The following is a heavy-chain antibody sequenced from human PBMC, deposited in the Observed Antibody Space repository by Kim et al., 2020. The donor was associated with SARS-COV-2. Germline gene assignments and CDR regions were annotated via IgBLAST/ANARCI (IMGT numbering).Heavy chain of an antibody. CDR3: AKDLDSSGYYGWNVETHWFDP. Sequence: GGSLRLSCAASGFTFSSYGMHWVRQAPGKGLEWVAVISYDGSNKYYADSVKGRFTISRDNSKNTLYLQMNSLRAEDTAVYYCAKDLDSSGYYGWNVETHWFDPWGQGTLVTVSS. D-gene: IGHD3-22*01. CDR2: ISYDGSNK. J-gene: IGHJ5*02. V-gene: IGHV3-30*18. CDR1: GFTFSSYG.